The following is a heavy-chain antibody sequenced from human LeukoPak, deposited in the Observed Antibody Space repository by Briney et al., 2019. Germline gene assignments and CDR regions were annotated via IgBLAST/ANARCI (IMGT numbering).Heavy chain of an antibody. V-gene: IGHV3-23*01. CDR2: ISGSAGNT. Sequence: GGSLRLSCAASGFSFSNYATSWVRQAPGKGLEWVSAISGSAGNTYYADSVKGRFTISRDNSKNTLYLQMNSLRAEDTAVYYCAKDLKYYYGSGSYYDYWGQGTLVTVSS. J-gene: IGHJ4*02. CDR3: AKDLKYYYGSGSYYDY. CDR1: GFSFSNYA. D-gene: IGHD3-10*01.